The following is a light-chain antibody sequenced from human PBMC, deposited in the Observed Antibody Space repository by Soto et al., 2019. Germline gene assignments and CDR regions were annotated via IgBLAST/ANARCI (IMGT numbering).Light chain of an antibody. CDR1: QSVSSSY. CDR2: GAS. J-gene: IGKJ1*01. V-gene: IGKV3-20*01. CDR3: QQYGSSSWT. Sequence: EIVLTQSPGTLSLSPGERATLSCRASQSVSSSYLAWYQQKFGQAPRLLIYGASSRATGIPDRFSGSGSGTDFTLTICRLVPEDFAVYYCQQYGSSSWTFGQGTKVDI.